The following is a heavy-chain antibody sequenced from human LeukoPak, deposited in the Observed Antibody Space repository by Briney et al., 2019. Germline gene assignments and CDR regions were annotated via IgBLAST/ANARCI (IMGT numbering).Heavy chain of an antibody. CDR1: GYTFTGYY. Sequence: APVKVSCKASGYTFTGYYMHWVRQAPGQGLEWMGWINPNSGGTNYAQKFQGRVTMTRDTSISTAYMELSRLRSDDTAVYYCARVAIAVAGRIDYWGQGTLVTVSS. V-gene: IGHV1-2*02. CDR2: INPNSGGT. D-gene: IGHD6-19*01. J-gene: IGHJ4*02. CDR3: ARVAIAVAGRIDY.